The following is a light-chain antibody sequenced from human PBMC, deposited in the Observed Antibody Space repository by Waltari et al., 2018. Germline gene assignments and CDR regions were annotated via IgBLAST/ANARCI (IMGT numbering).Light chain of an antibody. Sequence: QSVLTQPPSVSAAPGQQVTISCSGSSSNIGKNYVSWYQQLPGTAPKLLIYDNNGGPAGIPDRFSGSKSGTSAALGITGLQTGDEADYYCGTWDSGLSAGVFGTGTRVTVL. J-gene: IGLJ1*01. V-gene: IGLV1-51*01. CDR3: GTWDSGLSAGV. CDR2: DNN. CDR1: SSNIGKNY.